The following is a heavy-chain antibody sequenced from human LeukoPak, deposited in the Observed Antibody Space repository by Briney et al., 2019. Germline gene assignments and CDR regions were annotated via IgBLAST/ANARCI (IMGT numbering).Heavy chain of an antibody. Sequence: PGGSLRLSCAASGFTFSSYEMNWVRQAPGKGLEWVSYISRSGTTMYYADSVKGRFTISRDNAKNSLYLQMNSLRAEDTALYYCARAVILGAGDAFDIWGHGTMVTVSS. V-gene: IGHV3-48*03. CDR1: GFTFSSYE. CDR3: ARAVILGAGDAFDI. D-gene: IGHD1-26*01. J-gene: IGHJ3*02. CDR2: ISRSGTTM.